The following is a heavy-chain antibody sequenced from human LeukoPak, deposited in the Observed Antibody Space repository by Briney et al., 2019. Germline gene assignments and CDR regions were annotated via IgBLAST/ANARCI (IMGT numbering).Heavy chain of an antibody. CDR1: GFTFGSYS. Sequence: GGSLRLSCAASGFTFGSYSMNWVRQAPGKGLEWVSYISSSSLTIYYADSVKGRFTISRDNAKNSLYLQMNSLRDEDTAVYYCARANYGSGSYRALDYWGQGTLVTVSS. CDR3: ARANYGSGSYRALDY. J-gene: IGHJ4*02. CDR2: ISSSSLTI. D-gene: IGHD3-10*01. V-gene: IGHV3-48*02.